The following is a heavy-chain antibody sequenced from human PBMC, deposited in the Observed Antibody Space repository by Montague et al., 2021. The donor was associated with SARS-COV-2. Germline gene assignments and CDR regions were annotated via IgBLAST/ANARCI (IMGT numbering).Heavy chain of an antibody. CDR2: IFHSGSA. Sequence: SETLSLTCTVSGAPLTAGTYHWAWIRQPPGQGLEWVGNIFHSGSASYNPSLKSRVTISVDTSKNQFSLKLSSVTAADTAVYYCDGSSEEEYYFDYWGQGTLVTVSS. V-gene: IGHV4-39*01. CDR1: GAPLTAGTYH. CDR3: DGSSEEEYYFDY. D-gene: IGHD3-22*01. J-gene: IGHJ4*02.